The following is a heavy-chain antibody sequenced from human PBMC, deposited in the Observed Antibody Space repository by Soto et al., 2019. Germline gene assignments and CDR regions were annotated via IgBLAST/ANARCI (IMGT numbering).Heavy chain of an antibody. CDR1: GFTLSSDA. D-gene: IGHD3-22*01. J-gene: IGHJ4*02. V-gene: IGHV3-23*01. CDR2: ISSSGGGT. CDR3: AARSSGYPY. Sequence: EVQLLESGGGLVQPGGSLRLSCAASGFTLSSDAMSWVRQAPGKGLEWVSLISSSGGGTYYADSVNGRFTISRDSSRNMLYLQMNSLRPEDTATDYCAARSSGYPYWGQGTLVTVSS.